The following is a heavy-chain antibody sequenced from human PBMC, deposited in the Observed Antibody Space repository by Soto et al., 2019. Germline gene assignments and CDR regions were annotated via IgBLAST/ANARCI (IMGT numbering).Heavy chain of an antibody. J-gene: IGHJ4*02. CDR2: IWYDGSNK. V-gene: IGHV3-33*01. D-gene: IGHD1-26*01. Sequence: QVQLVESGGGVVQPGRSLRLSCAASGFTFSSYGMHWVRQAPGKGLEWVAVIWYDGSNKYYADSVKGRFTISRDNSKNTLYLQMNSLRDEDTAVYYCARETEVELLNLYYFDYWGQGTLVTVSS. CDR3: ARETEVELLNLYYFDY. CDR1: GFTFSSYG.